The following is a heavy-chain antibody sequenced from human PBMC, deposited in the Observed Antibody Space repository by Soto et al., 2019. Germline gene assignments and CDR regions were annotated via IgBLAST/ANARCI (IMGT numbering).Heavy chain of an antibody. V-gene: IGHV3-23*01. D-gene: IGHD3-16*01. J-gene: IGHJ5*02. CDR1: GFTFISYA. CDR2: ISASGGTT. CDR3: AKAWGWFDP. Sequence: EVQLLESGGDLVHPGGSLSLSCAASGFTFISYAMSWVRQAPEKGLEWVSSISASGGTTYYTDSVKGRFTISRDNSKNTLFLQMNSLRAEDTAVYYCAKAWGWFDPWGQGTLVTVSS.